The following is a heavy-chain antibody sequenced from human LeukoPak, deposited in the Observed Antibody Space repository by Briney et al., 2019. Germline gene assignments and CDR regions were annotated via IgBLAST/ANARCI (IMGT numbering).Heavy chain of an antibody. V-gene: IGHV4-31*03. CDR1: GGSINRGGYY. J-gene: IGHJ4*02. Sequence: PSETLSLTCTVSGGSINRGGYYWSWIRQHPGKGLEWIGYIYYSGTTYYNPSLKSRVSISRGTSKNQFSLKLSSVTAADTAVYYCARDDDYWGQGILVTVSS. CDR2: IYYSGTT. CDR3: ARDDDY.